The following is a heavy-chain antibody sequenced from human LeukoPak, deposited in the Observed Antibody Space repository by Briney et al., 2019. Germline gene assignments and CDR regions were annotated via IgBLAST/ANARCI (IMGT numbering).Heavy chain of an antibody. CDR3: ARKGYSSPFDY. J-gene: IGHJ4*02. CDR1: GGSFSGYY. D-gene: IGHD6-13*01. Sequence: SETLSLTCAVYGGSFSGYYWSWIRQPPGKGLEWIGEINHSGSTNYNPSLKSRVTISVDTSKHQFSLKLSSVTAADTAVYYCARKGYSSPFDYWGQGTLVTVSS. V-gene: IGHV4-34*01. CDR2: INHSGST.